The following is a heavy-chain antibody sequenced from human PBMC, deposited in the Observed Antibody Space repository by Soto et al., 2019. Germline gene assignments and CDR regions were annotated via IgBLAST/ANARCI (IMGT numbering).Heavy chain of an antibody. Sequence: GASVKVSFKASGGTFSSYAISWVRQAPGQGLEWMGGIIPIFGTANYAQKFQGRVTITADESTSTAYMELSSLRSEDTAVYYCARGTIAAADYSFDPWGQGTQVTVSS. CDR2: IIPIFGTA. V-gene: IGHV1-69*13. D-gene: IGHD6-13*01. CDR1: GGTFSSYA. J-gene: IGHJ5*02. CDR3: ARGTIAAADYSFDP.